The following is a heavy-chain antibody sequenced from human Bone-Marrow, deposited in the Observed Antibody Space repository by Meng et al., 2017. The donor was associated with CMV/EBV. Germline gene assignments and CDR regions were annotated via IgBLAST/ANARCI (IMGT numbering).Heavy chain of an antibody. Sequence: GESLKISCAASGFTFSDYYMSWIRQAPGKGLEWVSYISSSGSTIYYADSVKGRFTISRDNAKNSLYLQMNSLRAEDTAVYYCAREPLTPMTTVTTNGMDVWGQRTTVTVSS. CDR2: ISSSGSTI. D-gene: IGHD4-11*01. J-gene: IGHJ6*02. CDR3: AREPLTPMTTVTTNGMDV. V-gene: IGHV3-11*04. CDR1: GFTFSDYY.